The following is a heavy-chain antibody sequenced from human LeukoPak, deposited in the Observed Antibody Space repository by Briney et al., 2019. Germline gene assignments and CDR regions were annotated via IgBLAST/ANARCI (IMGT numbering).Heavy chain of an antibody. CDR3: AELGITMIGGV. CDR2: ISSGSTI. CDR1: GFTFSSYE. Sequence: SGGSLRLSCTASGFTFSSYEMNWVRQAPGKGLEWVSYISSGSTIYYADSVKGRFTISRDNAKNSLYLQMNSLRAEDTAVYYCAELGITMIGGVWGKGTTVTISS. V-gene: IGHV3-48*03. J-gene: IGHJ6*04. D-gene: IGHD3-10*02.